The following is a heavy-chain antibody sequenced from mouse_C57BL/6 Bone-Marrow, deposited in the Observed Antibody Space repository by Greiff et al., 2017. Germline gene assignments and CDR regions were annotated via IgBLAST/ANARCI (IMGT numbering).Heavy chain of an antibody. Sequence: VQLQQPGAELVRPGSSVKLSCKASGYTFTSYWMDWVKQRPGQGLEWIGNIYPSDSETLYNQKFKDKATLTVDKSSSTAYMQLRSLTSEDSAVYYCARDGGYDYEFDYWGQGTTLTVSS. CDR2: IYPSDSET. CDR1: GYTFTSYW. V-gene: IGHV1-61*01. D-gene: IGHD2-4*01. CDR3: ARDGGYDYEFDY. J-gene: IGHJ2*01.